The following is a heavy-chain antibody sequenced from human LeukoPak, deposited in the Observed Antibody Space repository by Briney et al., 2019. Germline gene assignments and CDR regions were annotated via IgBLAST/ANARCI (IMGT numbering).Heavy chain of an antibody. D-gene: IGHD3-22*01. CDR3: ARDSSGYYHGAYYYYMDV. V-gene: IGHV3-48*03. Sequence: HTGGSLRLSCAASGFTFSSYEMNWVRQAPGKGLEWVSYISSSGSTIYYADSVKGRFTISRDNAKNSLYLQMNSLRAEDTAVYYCARDSSGYYHGAYYYYMDVWGKGTPVTVSS. CDR2: ISSSGSTI. J-gene: IGHJ6*03. CDR1: GFTFSSYE.